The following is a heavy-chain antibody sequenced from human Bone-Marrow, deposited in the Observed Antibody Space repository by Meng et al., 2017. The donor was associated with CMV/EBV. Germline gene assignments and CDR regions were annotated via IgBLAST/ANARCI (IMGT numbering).Heavy chain of an antibody. D-gene: IGHD3-3*01. J-gene: IGHJ4*01. CDR1: GFTFSSYS. Sequence: GGSLRLSCAASGFTFSSYSMNWVRQAPGKGLEWVSYISVYGGTIYYADSVKGRFTISRDNANNSLYLQMNGPSAEDTAVYYCTRGHYDVWSGYYKYYFDDWGQGTRVTVSS. V-gene: IGHV3-48*04. CDR2: ISVYGGTI. CDR3: TRGHYDVWSGYYKYYFDD.